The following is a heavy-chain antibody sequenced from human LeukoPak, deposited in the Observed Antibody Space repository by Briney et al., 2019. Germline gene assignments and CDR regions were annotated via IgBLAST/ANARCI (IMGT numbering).Heavy chain of an antibody. V-gene: IGHV3-21*01. J-gene: IGHJ4*02. CDR2: ISSSSGYI. Sequence: GGSLRLSCAASGFTFSGYSMNWVRQAPGKGLEWVSSISSSSGYINYADSVKGRFTISRDNAKNSLYLQMNSLRAEDTAVYYCARGRSSGSYSAPQDEWSQGTLVTVSS. CDR1: GFTFSGYS. CDR3: ARGRSSGSYSAPQDE. D-gene: IGHD1-26*01.